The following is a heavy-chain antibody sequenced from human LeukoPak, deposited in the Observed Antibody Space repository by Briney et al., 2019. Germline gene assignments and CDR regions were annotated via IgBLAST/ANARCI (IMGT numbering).Heavy chain of an antibody. Sequence: GGSLRLSCAASGFTVSSNYMNWVRQAPGKGLEWVSVLYSGGSTSYADSVQGRFSISRDNSRSTLYLQMNSLRPEDTAIYYCAREGYYGSGSPPSLYFDYWGQGTLVTVSS. J-gene: IGHJ4*02. D-gene: IGHD3-10*01. V-gene: IGHV3-53*05. CDR2: LYSGGST. CDR1: GFTVSSNY. CDR3: AREGYYGSGSPPSLYFDY.